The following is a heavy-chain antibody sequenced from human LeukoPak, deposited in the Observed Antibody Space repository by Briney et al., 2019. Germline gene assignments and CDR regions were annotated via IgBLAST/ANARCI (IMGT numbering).Heavy chain of an antibody. V-gene: IGHV3-49*03. Sequence: PGRSLRLSCTASGFTFGDYAMSWFRQAPGKGLEWVGFIRSKAYGGTTEYAASVKGRFTISRDDSKTIAYLQMNSLKTEDTAVYYCARTYCSTASCHWFDPWGQGTLVTVSS. J-gene: IGHJ5*02. CDR1: GFTFGDYA. CDR3: ARTYCSTASCHWFDP. D-gene: IGHD2-2*01. CDR2: IRSKAYGGTT.